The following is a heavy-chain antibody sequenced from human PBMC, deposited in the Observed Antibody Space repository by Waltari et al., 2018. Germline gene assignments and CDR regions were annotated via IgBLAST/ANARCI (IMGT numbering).Heavy chain of an antibody. CDR3: GRIAFGDEGGYLQH. J-gene: IGHJ1*01. Sequence: QLQLQESGPGLVKPSESLSLTCTVSGGSVSSNYNWGWIRQTPGKGLEWMGNMQYRGCPFYNPALKSRGTISRDTSKNQFSLRRSSVGAADTAVYFCGRIAFGDEGGYLQHWGQGTLVTVSS. CDR1: GGSVSSNYN. D-gene: IGHD4-17*01. V-gene: IGHV4-39*01. CDR2: MQYRGCP.